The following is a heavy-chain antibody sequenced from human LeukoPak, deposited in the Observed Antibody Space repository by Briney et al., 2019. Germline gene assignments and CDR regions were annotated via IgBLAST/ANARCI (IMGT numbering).Heavy chain of an antibody. CDR2: ISYDGSNK. Sequence: GGSLRLSCAASGFTFSSYAMHWVRQAPGKGLERGAVISYDGSNKYYADSVKGRFTISRDNSKNTLYLQMNSLRAEDTAVYYCARDRALRYFDWLLDIWGQGTLVTVSS. J-gene: IGHJ4*02. CDR3: ARDRALRYFDWLLDI. D-gene: IGHD3-9*01. V-gene: IGHV3-30-3*01. CDR1: GFTFSSYA.